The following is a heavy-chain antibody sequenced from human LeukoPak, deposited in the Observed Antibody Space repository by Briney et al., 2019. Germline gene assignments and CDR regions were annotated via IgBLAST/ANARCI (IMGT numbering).Heavy chain of an antibody. J-gene: IGHJ6*03. CDR1: GYTFTGYY. Sequence: ASVKVSCKASGYTFTGYYIHWVRQAPGQGLEWMGWTNPNSGGTNYAQKFQGRVTMTRDTSISTAYVELSGLTSDDTAVYYCARDTGMLRGNYYMDVWGKGTTVTVSS. V-gene: IGHV1-2*02. D-gene: IGHD3-10*01. CDR2: TNPNSGGT. CDR3: ARDTGMLRGNYYMDV.